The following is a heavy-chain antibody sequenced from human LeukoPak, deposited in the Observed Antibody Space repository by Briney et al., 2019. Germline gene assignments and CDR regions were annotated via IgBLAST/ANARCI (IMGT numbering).Heavy chain of an antibody. D-gene: IGHD4-17*01. V-gene: IGHV4-39*07. CDR1: GGSISSSSYY. CDR2: IYYSGST. J-gene: IGHJ6*03. Sequence: SETLSLTCTVSGGSISSSSYYWGWIRQPPGKGLEWIGSIYYSGSTYYNPSLKSRVTISVDTSKNQFSLKLSSVTAADTAVYYCAIAGDYADYYYYMDVWGKGTTVTISS. CDR3: AIAGDYADYYYYMDV.